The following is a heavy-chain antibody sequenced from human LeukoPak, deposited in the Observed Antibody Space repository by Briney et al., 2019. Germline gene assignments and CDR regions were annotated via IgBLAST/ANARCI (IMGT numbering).Heavy chain of an antibody. CDR3: ARDRYCSGGSCLEP. D-gene: IGHD2-15*01. CDR2: IYYSGST. Sequence: PSETLSLTCTVSGGSISSYYWSWIRQPPGKGLEWIGYIYYSGSTNYNPSLKSRVTISVDTSKNQFSLKLSSVTAADTAVYYCARDRYCSGGSCLEPWGQGTLVTVSS. V-gene: IGHV4-59*01. CDR1: GGSISSYY. J-gene: IGHJ5*02.